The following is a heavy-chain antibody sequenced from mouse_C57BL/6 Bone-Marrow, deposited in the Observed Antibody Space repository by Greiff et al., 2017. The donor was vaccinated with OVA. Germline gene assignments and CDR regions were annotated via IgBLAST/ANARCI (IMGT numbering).Heavy chain of an antibody. V-gene: IGHV1-50*01. CDR3: ARRDYYGSSYFDY. J-gene: IGHJ2*01. D-gene: IGHD1-1*01. Sequence: VQLQQPGAELVKPGASVKLSCKASGYTFTSYWMQWVKQRPGQGLEWIGEIDPSDSYTNYNQKFKGKATLTVDTSSSTAYMQLSGLTSEDSAVYYCARRDYYGSSYFDYWGQGTTLTVSS. CDR1: GYTFTSYW. CDR2: IDPSDSYT.